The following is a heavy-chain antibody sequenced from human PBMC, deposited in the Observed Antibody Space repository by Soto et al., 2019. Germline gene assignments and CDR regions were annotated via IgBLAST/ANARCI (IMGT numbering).Heavy chain of an antibody. V-gene: IGHV3-49*04. J-gene: IGHJ4*02. Sequence: GGALRLSVAASGFTFGEYAMSWVRQAPGKGLEWVGFIRSKAYGGTTEYAASVKGRFTISRDDSKSIAYLQMNSLKTEDTAVYYCTRVSLLWFGELSPFDYWGQGTLVTVSS. CDR2: IRSKAYGGTT. CDR1: GFTFGEYA. CDR3: TRVSLLWFGELSPFDY. D-gene: IGHD3-10*01.